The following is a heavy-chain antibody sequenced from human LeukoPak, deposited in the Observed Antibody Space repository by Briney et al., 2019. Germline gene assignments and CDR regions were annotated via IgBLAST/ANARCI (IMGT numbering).Heavy chain of an antibody. V-gene: IGHV4-61*02. CDR1: GGSISSGSYY. CDR2: IYTSGST. D-gene: IGHD6-19*01. Sequence: SETLSLTCTVSGGSISSGSYYWSWIRQPAGKGLEWIGRIYTSGSTNYNPSLKSRVTISVDTSKNQFSLKLSSVTAADTVVYYCARGAVAGTPFFDYWGQGTLVTVSS. CDR3: ARGAVAGTPFFDY. J-gene: IGHJ4*02.